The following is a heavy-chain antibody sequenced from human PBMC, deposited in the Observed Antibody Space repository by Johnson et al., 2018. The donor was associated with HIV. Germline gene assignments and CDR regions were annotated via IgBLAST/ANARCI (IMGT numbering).Heavy chain of an antibody. D-gene: IGHD2-8*02. CDR3: AKSGLFVLVVYAPDVFDI. V-gene: IGHV3-9*01. Sequence: VQLVESGGGLVQPGRSPRLSCAASGFTFDDYAMHWVRQAPGKGLEWVSGISWNSGSIGYADSVKGRFTISRDNAKNSLYLQMNSLRPEDTAVYYCAKSGLFVLVVYAPDVFDIWGQGTMVTVSS. CDR2: ISWNSGSI. J-gene: IGHJ3*02. CDR1: GFTFDDYA.